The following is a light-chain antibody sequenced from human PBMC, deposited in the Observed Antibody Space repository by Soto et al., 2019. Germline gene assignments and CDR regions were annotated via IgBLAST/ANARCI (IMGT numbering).Light chain of an antibody. J-gene: IGKJ4*01. Sequence: IQMTQSPSTLSASVGDRVTITCRASQSISYWLAWYQQKPGKVPEALIFTASTPVSGVPPRFSGSGSGAEFTLTINNLQPDDFATYYCLQYSIYPVTFGGGTRVEIK. CDR1: QSISYW. CDR2: TAS. CDR3: LQYSIYPVT. V-gene: IGKV1-5*03.